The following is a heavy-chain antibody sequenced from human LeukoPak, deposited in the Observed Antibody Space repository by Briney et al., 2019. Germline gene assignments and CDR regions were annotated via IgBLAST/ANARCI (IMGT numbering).Heavy chain of an antibody. CDR3: AKGAPLGYCSSTSCYTDDY. J-gene: IGHJ4*02. CDR2: ISWNSGSI. CDR1: GFTFDDYA. V-gene: IGHV3-9*01. Sequence: GGSLRLSCAASGFTFDDYAMHWVRQAPGKGLEWVSGISWNSGSIGYADSVKGRFTISRDNAKNSLYLQMNSLRAEDTAVYYCAKGAPLGYCSSTSCYTDDYWGQGTLVTVSS. D-gene: IGHD2-2*02.